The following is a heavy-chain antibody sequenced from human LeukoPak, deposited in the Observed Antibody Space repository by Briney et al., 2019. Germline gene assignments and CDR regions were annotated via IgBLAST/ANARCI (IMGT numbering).Heavy chain of an antibody. V-gene: IGHV1-8*01. Sequence: ASAKVSCKASGYTFTSYDTNWVRQATGQGLEWMGWMNPNSGNTGYAQKFQGRVTMTRNTSISTAYMELSSLRSEDTAVYYCATASGIFGVVIYYGMDVWGQGTTVTVSS. J-gene: IGHJ6*02. CDR1: GYTFTSYD. CDR3: ATASGIFGVVIYYGMDV. D-gene: IGHD3-3*01. CDR2: MNPNSGNT.